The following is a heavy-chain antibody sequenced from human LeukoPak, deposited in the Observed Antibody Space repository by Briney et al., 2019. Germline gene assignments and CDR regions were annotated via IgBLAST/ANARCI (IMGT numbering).Heavy chain of an antibody. D-gene: IGHD2-15*01. V-gene: IGHV3-30*18. CDR1: GFTFSSYG. CDR3: AKGAPRYCSGGSCYGTWD. J-gene: IGHJ4*02. CDR2: ISYDGSNK. Sequence: GRSLRLSCAASGFTFSSYGMHWVRQAPGKGLEWVAVISYDGSNKYYADSVKGRFTISRDNSKNTLYLQMNSLRAEDTAVYYCAKGAPRYCSGGSCYGTWDWGQGTLVTVSS.